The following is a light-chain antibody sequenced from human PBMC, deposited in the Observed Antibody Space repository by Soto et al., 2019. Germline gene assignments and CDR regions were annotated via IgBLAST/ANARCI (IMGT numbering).Light chain of an antibody. Sequence: QSVLTQSSSASASLGSSVKLTCTLSSGHSSYIIAWHQQQPGKAPRYLMKLEGSGSYNKGSGVPDRFSGSSSGADRYLTISNIQSEEEADYYCETWDSNPGVFGTGTKVTVL. V-gene: IGLV4-60*03. CDR1: SGHSSYI. J-gene: IGLJ1*01. CDR3: ETWDSNPGV. CDR2: LEGSGSY.